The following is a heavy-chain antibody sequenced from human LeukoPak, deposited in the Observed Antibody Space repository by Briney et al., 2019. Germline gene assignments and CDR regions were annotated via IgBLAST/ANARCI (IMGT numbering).Heavy chain of an antibody. D-gene: IGHD2-21*02. CDR1: GYTLTELS. CDR3: ATRDSARYYFDY. J-gene: IGHJ4*02. CDR2: FDPEDGET. Sequence: GASVKVSCEVSGYTLTELSMHWVRQAPGKGLEWMGGFDPEDGETIYAQKFQGRVTMTEDTSTDTAYMELSSLRSEDTAVYYCATRDSARYYFDYWGQGTLVTVSS. V-gene: IGHV1-24*01.